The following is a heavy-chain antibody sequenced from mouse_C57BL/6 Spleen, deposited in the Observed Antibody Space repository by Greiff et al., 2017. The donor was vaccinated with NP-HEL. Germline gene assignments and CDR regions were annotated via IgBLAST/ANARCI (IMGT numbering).Heavy chain of an antibody. CDR2: IYPGSGNT. D-gene: IGHD4-1*02. CDR3: ARASTGTNWYFDV. Sequence: QVQLQQSGAELVRPGASVKLSCKASGYTFTDYYINWVKQRPGQGLEWIARIYPGSGNTYYNEKFKSKATLTVDKSSSTAYMQLSSLISEDSAVYYCARASTGTNWYFDVWGTGTTVTVSS. CDR1: GYTFTDYY. J-gene: IGHJ1*03. V-gene: IGHV1-76*01.